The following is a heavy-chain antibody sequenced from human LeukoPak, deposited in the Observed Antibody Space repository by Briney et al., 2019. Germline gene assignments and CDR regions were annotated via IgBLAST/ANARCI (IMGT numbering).Heavy chain of an antibody. J-gene: IGHJ6*02. D-gene: IGHD6-19*01. CDR2: ISGRGGST. CDR1: GFTFSSYA. CDR3: AKGEGRIAVARNGMDV. V-gene: IGHV3-23*01. Sequence: GGSLRLSCAASGFTFSSYAMSWVRQAPGKGLEWVSAISGRGGSTYYADSVKGRFTISRDNSKNTLYLQMNSLRAEDTAVYYCAKGEGRIAVARNGMDVWGQGTTVTVSS.